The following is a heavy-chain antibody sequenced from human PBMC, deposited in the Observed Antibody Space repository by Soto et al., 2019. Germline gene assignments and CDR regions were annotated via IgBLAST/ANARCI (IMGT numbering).Heavy chain of an antibody. V-gene: IGHV1-8*01. D-gene: IGHD3-16*02. Sequence: QVQLVQSGAEVKKPGASVKVSCKASGYTFTSYDINWVRQATGQGLEWMGWMNPNSGNTGYAQKFQGRVTMTRNTSISTAYMELSSLRSEDTAVYYCARGLITFGGVIAEISAFDIWGQGTMVTVSS. CDR3: ARGLITFGGVIAEISAFDI. J-gene: IGHJ3*02. CDR1: GYTFTSYD. CDR2: MNPNSGNT.